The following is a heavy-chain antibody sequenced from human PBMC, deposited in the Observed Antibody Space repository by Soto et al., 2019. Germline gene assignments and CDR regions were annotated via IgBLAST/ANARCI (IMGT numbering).Heavy chain of an antibody. Sequence: GESLKISCAVSGFAVSNYRMSWVRQAPGKGLEWVASIREDGNEKYYVDSVEGRFTISRDTARNSLSLQMTGLRAEDTAVYYCARGSTTFAYWGQGTLVTVSS. D-gene: IGHD5-12*01. CDR1: GFAVSNYR. CDR2: IREDGNEK. V-gene: IGHV3-7*04. J-gene: IGHJ4*02. CDR3: ARGSTTFAY.